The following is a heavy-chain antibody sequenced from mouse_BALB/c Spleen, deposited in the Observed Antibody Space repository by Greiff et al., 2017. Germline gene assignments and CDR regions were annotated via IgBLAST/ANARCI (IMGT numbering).Heavy chain of an antibody. D-gene: IGHD2-4*01. CDR3: ARFDYDYTWFAY. CDR2: INPSNGRT. Sequence: QVQLQQSGAELVKPGASVKLSCKASGYTFTSYWMHWVKQRPGQGLEWIGEINPSNGRTNYNEKFKSKATLTVDKSSSTAYMQLSSLTSEDSAVYYCARFDYDYTWFAYWGQGTLVTVSA. J-gene: IGHJ3*01. V-gene: IGHV1S81*02. CDR1: GYTFTSYW.